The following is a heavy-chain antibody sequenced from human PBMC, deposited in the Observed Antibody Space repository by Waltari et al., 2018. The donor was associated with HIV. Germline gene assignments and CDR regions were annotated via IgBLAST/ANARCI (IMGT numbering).Heavy chain of an antibody. V-gene: IGHV3-7*01. CDR2: MKHDGSEK. D-gene: IGHD3-16*02. CDR1: GFSFSSFW. Sequence: EVQLVESGVDLVQPGGSLRLSCSVSGFSFSSFWMSWVRQAPGKGLEWVASMKHDGSEKYYVDSVKGRFTISRDNAKNSLFLQMDSLRAEDTALYYCSRLSYHAFDLWGQGTMVTVSS. CDR3: SRLSYHAFDL. J-gene: IGHJ3*01.